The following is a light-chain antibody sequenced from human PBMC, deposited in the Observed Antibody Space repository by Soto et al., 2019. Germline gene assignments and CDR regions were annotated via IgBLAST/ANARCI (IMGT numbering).Light chain of an antibody. V-gene: IGKV1-33*01. CDR2: DVS. J-gene: IGKJ1*01. CDR1: QDISSN. CDR3: QHYDTGPTWT. Sequence: DIQMTQSPPSLSGFVGDRVSITCQSSQDISSNLNWYQQKAGEAPRLLISDVSNLETGVPSRFSGSGSGTDYTLTIASLQPEDTATYYCQHYDTGPTWTFGQGTKVQI.